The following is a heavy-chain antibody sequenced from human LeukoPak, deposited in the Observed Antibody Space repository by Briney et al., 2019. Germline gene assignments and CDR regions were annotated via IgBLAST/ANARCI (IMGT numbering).Heavy chain of an antibody. CDR2: VEDDESSD. J-gene: IGHJ4*02. D-gene: IGHD1-1*01. CDR3: VKDGRKYMFDY. V-gene: IGHV3-30*02. Sequence: GGSLRLSCAASGFTFSSYGMHWVRQAPGKGLEWVAFVEDDESSDSYADSVKGRFTISRDNSKSTVYLQMNSLRPEDTAVYYCVKDGRKYMFDYWGQGILVTVSS. CDR1: GFTFSSYG.